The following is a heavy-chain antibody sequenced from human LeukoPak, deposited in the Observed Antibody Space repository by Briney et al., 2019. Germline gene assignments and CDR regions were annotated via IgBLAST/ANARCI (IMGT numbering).Heavy chain of an antibody. CDR3: EKGDYGYYYYMDV. J-gene: IGHJ6*03. V-gene: IGHV3-23*01. CDR1: GLTFSNNA. CDR2: ISGPGGST. Sequence: GGSLRLSCAASGLTFSNNAMKWVRQAPGKGLEWVSTISGPGGSTCYGDSVKGRYTTSRDYSKNTVYLQKNSLRGEHRPIYYCEKGDYGYYYYMDVWAKGTTVSVSS. D-gene: IGHD4-17*01.